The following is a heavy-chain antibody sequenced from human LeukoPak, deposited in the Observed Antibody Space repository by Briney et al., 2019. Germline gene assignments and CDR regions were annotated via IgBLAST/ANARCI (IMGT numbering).Heavy chain of an antibody. CDR3: AKEGIHMHYYYMDV. Sequence: GGSLRLSCAASGFTFNDYAMNWVRQVPGKGLEWVSAIIGSGVSADYADSVKGRFTISRDNSKNTLYLQMNSLRAEDTAVYYCAKEGIHMHYYYMDVWGKGTTVTVSS. CDR1: GFTFNDYA. D-gene: IGHD6-13*01. CDR2: IIGSGVSA. V-gene: IGHV3-23*01. J-gene: IGHJ6*03.